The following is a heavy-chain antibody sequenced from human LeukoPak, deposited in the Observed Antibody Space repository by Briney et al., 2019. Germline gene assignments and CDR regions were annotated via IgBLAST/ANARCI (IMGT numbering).Heavy chain of an antibody. V-gene: IGHV4-59*08. D-gene: IGHD6-13*01. J-gene: IGHJ2*01. Sequence: SETLSLTCTVSGGSISGYYWSWIRQPPGQGLEWIGYIFYSGNTNYNPTLKSRVTISVDTSENQSSLRLSSVTAADTAVYFCARQASWLPYFDLWGRGTLVAVS. CDR3: ARQASWLPYFDL. CDR1: GGSISGYY. CDR2: IFYSGNT.